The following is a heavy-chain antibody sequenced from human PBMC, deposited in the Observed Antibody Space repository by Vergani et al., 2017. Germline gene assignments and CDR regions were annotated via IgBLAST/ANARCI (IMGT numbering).Heavy chain of an antibody. Sequence: QFQLQDSGPGLVKPSETLSLICTVSGGSISSYYWSWIRQPAGKGLEWIGHIYTSESTKSNPSLKSRVTMSVDTSKNQFSLNLSSVTAADTAVYYCAREYSSSVGFLAYWGQGTLVTVSS. D-gene: IGHD6-6*01. J-gene: IGHJ4*02. CDR3: AREYSSSVGFLAY. CDR1: GGSISSYY. CDR2: IYTSEST. V-gene: IGHV4-4*07.